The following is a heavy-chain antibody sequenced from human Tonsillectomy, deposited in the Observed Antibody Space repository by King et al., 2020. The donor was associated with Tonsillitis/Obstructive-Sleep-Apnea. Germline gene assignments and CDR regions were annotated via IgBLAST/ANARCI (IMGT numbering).Heavy chain of an antibody. CDR2: IYDSENT. J-gene: IGHJ5*02. CDR1: GGSISSGGYY. CDR3: AGYCSGTSCYNWFDP. D-gene: IGHD2-2*02. V-gene: IGHV4-31*03. Sequence: QLQESGPGLVKPSQTLSLTCTVSGGSISSGGYYWSWIRQHPGKGLEWIGYIYDSENTYYNPSLKSRVIISVDTSKNQFSLKLSSVTAADTAVYYCAGYCSGTSCYNWFDPWGQGTLVTVSS.